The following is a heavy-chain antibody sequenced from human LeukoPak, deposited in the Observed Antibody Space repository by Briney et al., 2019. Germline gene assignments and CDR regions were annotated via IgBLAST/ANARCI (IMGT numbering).Heavy chain of an antibody. V-gene: IGHV3-30-3*01. CDR1: GFTFSSYA. CDR2: ISYDRSNK. D-gene: IGHD4-17*01. CDR3: AKDRAGGDLDY. J-gene: IGHJ4*02. Sequence: GGSLRLSCAASGFTFSSYAMHWVRQAPGKGLEWVAVISYDRSNKYYADSVKGRFTISRDNSKNTLYLQMNSLRAEDTAVYYCAKDRAGGDLDYWGQGTLVTVSS.